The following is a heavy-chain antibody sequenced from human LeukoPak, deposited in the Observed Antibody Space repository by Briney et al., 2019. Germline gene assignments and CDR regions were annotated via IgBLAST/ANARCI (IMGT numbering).Heavy chain of an antibody. CDR2: ISGSGGST. V-gene: IGHV3-23*01. CDR3: ALIAVAGSPARPPDY. Sequence: AGGFLRLTCAASGFTFSNYGMSWVRQAPGKGLEWVSGISGSGGSTYYTDSVKGRFTVSRDNSKNTLYLQMNSLRAEDTAVYHCALIAVAGSPARPPDYWGQGTLVTVSS. D-gene: IGHD6-19*01. J-gene: IGHJ4*02. CDR1: GFTFSNYG.